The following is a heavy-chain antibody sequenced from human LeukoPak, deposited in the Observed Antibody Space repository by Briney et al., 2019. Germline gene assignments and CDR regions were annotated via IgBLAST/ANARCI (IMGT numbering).Heavy chain of an antibody. Sequence: PGGSLRLSCGASGFTFDDYGMSWVRQAPGKGLEGVSGINWNGGSTGCADSVKGRFTISRDNAKTSLYLQMNSLRAEDTALYHCARARDSIDKYSSSGDAFDIWGQGTMVTVSS. J-gene: IGHJ3*02. D-gene: IGHD6-6*01. V-gene: IGHV3-20*01. CDR2: INWNGGST. CDR1: GFTFDDYG. CDR3: ARARDSIDKYSSSGDAFDI.